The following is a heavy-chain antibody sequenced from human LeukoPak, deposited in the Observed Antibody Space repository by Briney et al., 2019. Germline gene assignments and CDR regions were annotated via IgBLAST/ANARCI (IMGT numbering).Heavy chain of an antibody. CDR1: NYYISSGSY. V-gene: IGHV4-38-2*01. J-gene: IGHJ4*02. CDR2: IYHTGSA. D-gene: IGHD2-2*01. Sequence: RPSETLSLTCGVSNYYISSGSYWSWIRQPPGKGLEWIGSIYHTGSAYYSSSLQSRVTISVDTSKNQFSVKLSSVTAADTAVYYWGGGNGRGGTSPLDYWGQGTLVTVSS. CDR3: GGGNGRGGTSPLDY.